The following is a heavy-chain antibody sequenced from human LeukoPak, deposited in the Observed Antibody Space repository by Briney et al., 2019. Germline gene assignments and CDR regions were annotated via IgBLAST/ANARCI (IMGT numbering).Heavy chain of an antibody. J-gene: IGHJ4*02. CDR1: GFTFSSYS. CDR3: ARASQAAAGFIFDY. CDR2: ISSSSSYI. Sequence: GGSLRLSCAASGFTFSSYSMNWVRQAPGKGLVWVSSISSSSSYIYYADSVKGRFTISRDNAKNSLYLQMNSLRAEDTAVYYCARASQAAAGFIFDYWGQGTLVTVSS. D-gene: IGHD6-13*01. V-gene: IGHV3-21*01.